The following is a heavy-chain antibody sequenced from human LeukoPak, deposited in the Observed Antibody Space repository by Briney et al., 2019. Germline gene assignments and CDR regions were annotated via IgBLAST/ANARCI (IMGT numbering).Heavy chain of an antibody. Sequence: ASVKVSCKTSGYSFILYAISWVRQAPGQGPEWMGWISTSTGDTKYTQKFQGRVTLTTDTSTSTAYMELSSLRSDDTAVYYCARDDNYGIFVNVDYWGQGTLVTVSS. V-gene: IGHV1-18*01. D-gene: IGHD4-11*01. CDR2: ISTSTGDT. CDR3: ARDDNYGIFVNVDY. CDR1: GYSFILYA. J-gene: IGHJ4*02.